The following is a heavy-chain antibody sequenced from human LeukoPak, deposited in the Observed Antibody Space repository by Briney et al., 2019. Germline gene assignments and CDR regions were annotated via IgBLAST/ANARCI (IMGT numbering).Heavy chain of an antibody. D-gene: IGHD5-12*01. CDR3: ARALLGYSGYGTVDY. Sequence: GGSLRLSCVASGFTFSSYSMNWVRQAPGKGLEWVSYISSSSSTIYYADSVKGRLTISRDNVKNSVYLQMNSLRAEDTGVYYCARALLGYSGYGTVDYWGQGTLVTVSS. J-gene: IGHJ4*02. CDR1: GFTFSSYS. V-gene: IGHV3-48*01. CDR2: ISSSSSTI.